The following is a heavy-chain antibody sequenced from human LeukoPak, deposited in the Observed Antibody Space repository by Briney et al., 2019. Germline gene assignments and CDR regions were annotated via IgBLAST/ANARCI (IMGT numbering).Heavy chain of an antibody. J-gene: IGHJ3*02. CDR1: GYTFTNFG. D-gene: IGHD2-2*01. CDR2: ISVYDGNT. Sequence: ASVKVSCKASGYTFTNFGISWVRQAPGQGLEWMGWISVYDGNTKYAQKFQGRVTMTPDTSTSTAHVELRNLRSDDTAMYYCARSQYLLLSWWNAFDIWGQGTMVTVSS. V-gene: IGHV1-18*01. CDR3: ARSQYLLLSWWNAFDI.